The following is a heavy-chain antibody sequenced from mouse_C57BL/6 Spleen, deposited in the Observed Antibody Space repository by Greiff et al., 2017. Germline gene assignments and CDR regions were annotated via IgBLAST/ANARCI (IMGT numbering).Heavy chain of an antibody. CDR2: LDPEDGAT. J-gene: IGHJ2*01. D-gene: IGHD2-1*01. Sequence: VQLQQSGAELVKPGASVKLSCTASGFNIKDYYMHWVKQRPEQGLEWIGRLDPEDGATKYAPNFQGKATRTADTSSHTAYLQLSSLTSEDTAVYYCASGVDGNFYWGQGTTLTVSA. CDR3: ASGVDGNFY. CDR1: GFNIKDYY. V-gene: IGHV14-2*01.